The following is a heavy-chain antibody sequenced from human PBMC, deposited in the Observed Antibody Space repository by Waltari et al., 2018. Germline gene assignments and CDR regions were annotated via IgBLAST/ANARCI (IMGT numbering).Heavy chain of an antibody. V-gene: IGHV4-34*01. CDR2: INHSGST. CDR1: GGSFSGYY. CDR3: AGPGAAAGSHGWFDP. Sequence: QVQLQQWGAGLLKPSETLSLTCAVYGGSFSGYYWSWIRQPPGKGLEWIGEINHSGSTNYNPSLKSRVTISVDTSKNQVSLKLSSVTAADTAVYYCAGPGAAAGSHGWFDPWGQGTLVTVSS. D-gene: IGHD6-13*01. J-gene: IGHJ5*02.